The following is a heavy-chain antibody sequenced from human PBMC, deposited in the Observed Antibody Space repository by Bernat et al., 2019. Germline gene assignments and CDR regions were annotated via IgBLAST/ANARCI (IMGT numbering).Heavy chain of an antibody. CDR2: ISSSSSTI. D-gene: IGHD6-13*01. CDR3: ARAYSSSWYDY. Sequence: EVQLVESGGGLVQPGGSLRLSCAASGFTFSTYSMNWVRQAPGRGLEWVSYISSSSSTIYYADSVKGRFTISRDNAKNSVYLQMNGLRAEDTAVYYCARAYSSSWYDYWGQGTLVTVSS. CDR1: GFTFSTYS. V-gene: IGHV3-48*01. J-gene: IGHJ4*02.